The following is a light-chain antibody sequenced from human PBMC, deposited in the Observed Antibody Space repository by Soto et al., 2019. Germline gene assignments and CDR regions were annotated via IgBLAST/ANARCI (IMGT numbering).Light chain of an antibody. V-gene: IGKV3-20*01. CDR3: QHYYTSYTT. CDR1: QSVGGNS. CDR2: DTS. Sequence: ETVLTQSPGTLSLSPGERATVSCRASQSVGGNSLAWYQQRPGQAPRLLIYDTSKRATGIPDRFSGSGSVTDFTLTISRLEPADFAVYYCQHYYTSYTTFGQGTKVELK. J-gene: IGKJ1*01.